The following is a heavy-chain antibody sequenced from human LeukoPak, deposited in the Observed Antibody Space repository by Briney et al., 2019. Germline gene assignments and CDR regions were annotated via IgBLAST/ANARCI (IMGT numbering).Heavy chain of an antibody. CDR1: GGSFSGYY. CDR3: ARETTDIVVVPAAYYYYYYMDV. J-gene: IGHJ6*03. D-gene: IGHD2-2*01. Sequence: SKTLSLTCAVYGGSFSGYYWSWIRQHPGKGLEWIGYIYYSGSTYYNPSLKSRVIISLDTSNNQFSLKLSSVTAADTAVYYCARETTDIVVVPAAYYYYYYMDVWGKGTTVTVSS. V-gene: IGHV4-31*11. CDR2: IYYSGST.